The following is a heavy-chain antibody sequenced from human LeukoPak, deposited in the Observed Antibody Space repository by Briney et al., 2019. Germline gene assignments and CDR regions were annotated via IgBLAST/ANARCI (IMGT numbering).Heavy chain of an antibody. V-gene: IGHV4-39*01. D-gene: IGHD5-12*01. Sequence: SSETLSLTCTVSGGSISSSSYYWAWIRQPPGKGLEWIGSIYYSGTTFYNPSLKSRVTISVDTSKNRFSLKLSSVTATDTAVYYCARRDIAATIDYWGQGALVSVSS. CDR3: ARRDIAATIDY. CDR1: GGSISSSSYY. J-gene: IGHJ4*02. CDR2: IYYSGTT.